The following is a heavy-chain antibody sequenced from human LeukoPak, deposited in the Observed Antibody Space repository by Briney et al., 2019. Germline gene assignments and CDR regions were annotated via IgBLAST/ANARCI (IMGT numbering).Heavy chain of an antibody. J-gene: IGHJ4*02. V-gene: IGHV1-8*03. CDR2: MNPNSGNT. D-gene: IGHD6-13*01. Sequence: GESLKISCKGSGYSFTSYWIGWVRQATGQGLEWMGWMNPNSGNTGYAQKFQGRVTITRNTSISTAYMELSSLRSEDTAVYYCARGRTSYSSSSILGYWGQGTLVTVSS. CDR1: GYSFTSYW. CDR3: ARGRTSYSSSSILGY.